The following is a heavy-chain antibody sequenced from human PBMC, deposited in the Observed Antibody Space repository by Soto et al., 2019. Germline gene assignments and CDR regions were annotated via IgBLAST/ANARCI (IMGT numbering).Heavy chain of an antibody. CDR1: GFTFDDYG. CDR3: ARELEGSDY. D-gene: IGHD3-3*02. Sequence: AGGSLRLSCAASGFTFDDYGMNWVRQPPGKGLEWVSNINWNGDRTGYADSVKGRFTISRDNAKNSLYLLMNSLRAEDTALYYCARELEGSDYWGQGTRVTVSS. CDR2: INWNGDRT. V-gene: IGHV3-20*04. J-gene: IGHJ4*02.